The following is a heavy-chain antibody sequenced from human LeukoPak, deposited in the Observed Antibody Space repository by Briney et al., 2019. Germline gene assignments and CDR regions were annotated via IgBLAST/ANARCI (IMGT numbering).Heavy chain of an antibody. CDR2: IYNSGST. CDR3: ASVRGDVPHFFYGMDV. V-gene: IGHV4-59*01. J-gene: IGHJ6*02. D-gene: IGHD3-16*01. CDR1: GGSISTYY. Sequence: SETLSLTCTVSGGSISTYYWSWIRQPPGKGLDWIGYIYNSGSTKYNPSLKSRVTISVDRSKKQFSLKMNSVSGADTAVYYCASVRGDVPHFFYGMDVWGQGTTVTVSS.